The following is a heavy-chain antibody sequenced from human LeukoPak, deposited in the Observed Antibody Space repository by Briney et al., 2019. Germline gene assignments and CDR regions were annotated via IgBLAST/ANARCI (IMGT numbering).Heavy chain of an antibody. CDR3: ARGRRNVLRFLEWLFNWFDP. CDR1: GGSFSGYY. D-gene: IGHD3-3*01. CDR2: INHSGST. V-gene: IGHV4-34*01. Sequence: SETLSLTCAVYGGSFSGYYWSWIRQPPGKGLEWIGEINHSGSTNYNPSLKSRVTISVDTSKNQFSLKLSSVTAADTAVYYCARGRRNVLRFLEWLFNWFDPWGQGTLVTVSS. J-gene: IGHJ5*02.